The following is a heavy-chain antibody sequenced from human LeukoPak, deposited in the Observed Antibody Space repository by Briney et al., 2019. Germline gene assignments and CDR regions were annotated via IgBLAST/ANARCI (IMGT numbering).Heavy chain of an antibody. CDR3: AKGSSSYYYYYMDV. CDR2: IWYDGSNK. CDR1: GFTFSSYG. D-gene: IGHD6-6*01. V-gene: IGHV3-33*06. Sequence: GRSLRLSCAASGFTFSSYGMHRVRQAPGKGLEWVAVIWYDGSNKYYADSVKGRFTISRDNSKNTLYLQMNSLRAEDTAVYYCAKGSSSYYYYYMDVWGKGTTVTVSS. J-gene: IGHJ6*03.